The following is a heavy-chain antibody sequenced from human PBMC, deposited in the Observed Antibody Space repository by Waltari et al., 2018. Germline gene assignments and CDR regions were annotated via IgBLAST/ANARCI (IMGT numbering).Heavy chain of an antibody. CDR2: LYHSGDT. CDR1: GIPVNRGFF. D-gene: IGHD3-9*01. V-gene: IGHV4-38-2*01. J-gene: IGHJ4*02. CDR3: VRRQWEAGYYRDQ. Sequence: QVQLQESGPGLVNPSETLSLTCAVSGIPVNRGFFCGWIRQAPGVGLGWIGSLYHSGDTYDNPSLECRVTISSDTSKNQLSLKVRSVTAADTALYYCVRRQWEAGYYRDQWGPGTLVTVSS.